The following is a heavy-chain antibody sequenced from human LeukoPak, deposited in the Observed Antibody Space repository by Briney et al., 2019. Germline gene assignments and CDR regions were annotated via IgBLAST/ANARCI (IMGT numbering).Heavy chain of an antibody. CDR1: GFTFSNYW. CDR2: IKQDGSEK. V-gene: IGHV3-7*01. J-gene: IGHJ4*02. CDR3: ARGYYYDSSGYYCDY. Sequence: GSLRLSCAASGFTFSNYWMSWVRLAPGKGLGWVANIKQDGSEKYYVDSVKGRFTISRDNAKNSLYLQMNSLRAEDTAVYYCARGYYYDSSGYYCDYWGQGTLVTVSS. D-gene: IGHD3-22*01.